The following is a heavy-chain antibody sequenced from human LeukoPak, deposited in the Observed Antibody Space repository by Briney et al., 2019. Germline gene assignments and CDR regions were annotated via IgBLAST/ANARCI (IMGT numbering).Heavy chain of an antibody. V-gene: IGHV3-30-3*01. J-gene: IGHJ4*02. Sequence: GGSLRLSCAASGFTFSSYAMHWVRQAPGKGLEWVAVISYDGSNKYYADSVKGRFTISRDNSKNTLYLQMNSLRAEDTAVYYCARGLSLGEFEYWGQGTLVTVSS. CDR1: GFTFSSYA. CDR3: ARGLSLGEFEY. D-gene: IGHD3-10*01. CDR2: ISYDGSNK.